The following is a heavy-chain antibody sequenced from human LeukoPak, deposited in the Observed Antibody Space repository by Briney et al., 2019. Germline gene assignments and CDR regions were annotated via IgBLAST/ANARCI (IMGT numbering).Heavy chain of an antibody. V-gene: IGHV3-48*03. CDR1: GFTFSSYE. D-gene: IGHD2-2*01. CDR3: ARVVSCSRTSCYSRAGFDP. J-gene: IGHJ5*02. CDR2: VSSSGSTI. Sequence: GESLRLSCAASGFTFSSYEMNWVRQAPGKGLEWVSYVSSSGSTIYYADSVKGRFTISRDNAKNSLYLQMNSLRAEDTAVYYCARVVSCSRTSCYSRAGFDPWGQGTLVTVSS.